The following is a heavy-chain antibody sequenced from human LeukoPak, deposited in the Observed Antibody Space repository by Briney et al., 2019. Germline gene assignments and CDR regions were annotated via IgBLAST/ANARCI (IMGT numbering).Heavy chain of an antibody. CDR2: IYYSGST. CDR1: GGSISSSSYY. V-gene: IGHV4-39*07. Sequence: SETQSLTCTVSGGSISSSSYYWGWIRQPPGKGLEWIGSIYYSGSTYYNPSLKSRVTISVDTSKNQFSLKLSSVTAADTAVYYCARESLLRAFDIWGQGTMVTVSS. D-gene: IGHD2-21*01. CDR3: ARESLLRAFDI. J-gene: IGHJ3*02.